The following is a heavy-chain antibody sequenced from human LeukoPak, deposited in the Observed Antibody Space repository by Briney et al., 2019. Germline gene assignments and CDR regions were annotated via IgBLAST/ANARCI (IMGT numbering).Heavy chain of an antibody. CDR1: GFTVSSNY. Sequence: PGGSLRLSCAASGFTVSSNYMSWVRQAPGKGLEWVSVIYIDGSRYYADSVQGRFTISRDNAKNSLYLQMNSLRAEDTAVYYCAKDLARIAVADFFDYWGQGTLVTVSS. V-gene: IGHV3-66*02. CDR2: IYIDGSR. J-gene: IGHJ4*02. D-gene: IGHD6-19*01. CDR3: AKDLARIAVADFFDY.